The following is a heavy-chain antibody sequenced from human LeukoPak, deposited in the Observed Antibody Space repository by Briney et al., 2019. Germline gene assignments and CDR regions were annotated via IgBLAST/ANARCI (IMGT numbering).Heavy chain of an antibody. D-gene: IGHD5-24*01. CDR1: GGTVWSSF. J-gene: IGHJ3*02. Sequence: GGSLRLSCAESGGTVWSSFRSWIRQAPGKGLEWVAILHSGGGTDYADSVRGRFTISRDNSKDILYLQMNSLRAEDTAVYYCARDPERWLQLAFDIWGQGTMVTVSS. CDR2: LHSGGGT. V-gene: IGHV3-66*01. CDR3: ARDPERWLQLAFDI.